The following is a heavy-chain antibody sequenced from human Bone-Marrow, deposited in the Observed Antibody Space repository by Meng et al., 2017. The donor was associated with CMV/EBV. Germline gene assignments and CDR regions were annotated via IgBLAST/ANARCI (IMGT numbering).Heavy chain of an antibody. J-gene: IGHJ6*02. D-gene: IGHD2-8*01. Sequence: ASVKVSCKVSGYTLTELSMHWVRQAPGKGLEWMGGFDPEDGETIYAQKFQGRVTMTEDTSTDTAYMVLSSLRSEDTAVYYCARASFVLMVYAIGAGYGMDVWGQGTTVTVSS. CDR2: FDPEDGET. V-gene: IGHV1-24*01. CDR1: GYTLTELS. CDR3: ARASFVLMVYAIGAGYGMDV.